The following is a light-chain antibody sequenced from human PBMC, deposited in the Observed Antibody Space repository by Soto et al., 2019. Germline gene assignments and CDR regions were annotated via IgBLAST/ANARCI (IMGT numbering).Light chain of an antibody. J-gene: IGKJ2*01. CDR1: QDIAYY. CDR3: QQYESLYI. CDR2: DAS. V-gene: IGKV1-33*01. Sequence: DIQMTQSPSSLSASVGDRVTITCQASQDIAYYLNWYQQKPGKAPKLLIYDASNLQPGVPSRFSGSGSGTDFTFTISSLQPEDIATYYGQQYESLYIFGQGTKLEI.